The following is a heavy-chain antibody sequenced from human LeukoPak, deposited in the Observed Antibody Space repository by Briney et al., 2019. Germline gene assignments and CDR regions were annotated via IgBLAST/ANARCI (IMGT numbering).Heavy chain of an antibody. CDR3: ARGPGVAVAGTDILSDY. V-gene: IGHV3-23*01. CDR1: GFTFRSYA. J-gene: IGHJ4*02. CDR2: ISTGGSGT. Sequence: PGGSLRLSCTASGFTFRSYAMIWVRQAPGKGLEWVSDISTGGSGTYYADSVKGRFKISRDNSKNTLYLQMNGLRAEDTAVYYCARGPGVAVAGTDILSDYWGQGTLVTVSS. D-gene: IGHD6-19*01.